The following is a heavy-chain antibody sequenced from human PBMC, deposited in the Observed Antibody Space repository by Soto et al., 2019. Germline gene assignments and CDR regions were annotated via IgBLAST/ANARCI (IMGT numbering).Heavy chain of an antibody. CDR3: AAKPYYYDSSGYPHYYGMDV. CDR1: GITFGSRA. D-gene: IGHD3-22*01. CDR2: ITDTGGDA. J-gene: IGHJ6*02. Sequence: GGSLRLSCVASGITFGSRAMSWVRQAPGEGLEWVSTITDTGGDAKYADSVKGRFTISRDNSKNTLYLQMNSLRAEDTAVYYCAAKPYYYDSSGYPHYYGMDVWGQGTTVTVSS. V-gene: IGHV3-23*01.